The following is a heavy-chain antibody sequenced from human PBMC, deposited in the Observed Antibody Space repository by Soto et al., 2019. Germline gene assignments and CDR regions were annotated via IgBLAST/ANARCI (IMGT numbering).Heavy chain of an antibody. CDR1: GDSVSSSSVT. Sequence: PSQTLSLTCAISGDSVSSSSVTWNWIRQSPSRGLEWLGRTYYRSKWYNDYAESVKSRITINPDTSKNQFSLHLNSVTPEDTAVYYCARASPVVTDVWGQGTTVTVSS. V-gene: IGHV6-1*01. CDR2: TYYRSKWYN. D-gene: IGHD5-18*01. J-gene: IGHJ6*02. CDR3: ARASPVVTDV.